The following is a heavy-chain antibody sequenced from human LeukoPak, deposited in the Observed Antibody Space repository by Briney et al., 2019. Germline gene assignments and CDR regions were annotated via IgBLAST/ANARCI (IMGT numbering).Heavy chain of an antibody. D-gene: IGHD3-10*01. J-gene: IGHJ4*02. Sequence: PGGSLRLSCAASGFTFSSYAMHWVRQAPGKGLEWVAVMSYDGSNKYYADSVKGRFIISRDNPRNTLYLQMNSLRAEDTAVYYCAKARDGYDSGSYYNGPNDYWGQGTLVTVSS. CDR2: MSYDGSNK. V-gene: IGHV3-30-3*01. CDR3: AKARDGYDSGSYYNGPNDY. CDR1: GFTFSSYA.